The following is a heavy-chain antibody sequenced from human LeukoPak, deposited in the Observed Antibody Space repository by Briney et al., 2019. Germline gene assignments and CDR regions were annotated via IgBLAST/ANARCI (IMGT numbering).Heavy chain of an antibody. Sequence: PGGSLRLSCAASGFTFSNYSMNWVRQAPGKGLEWVSHVSTSSGSIYYADSVKGRFTISRDNAKNSLYLQMNSLRAEDTAVYYCARGGPPVGYRPPGFDYWGQGTLVTVSS. V-gene: IGHV3-48*01. CDR1: GFTFSNYS. CDR2: VSTSSGSI. CDR3: ARGGPPVGYRPPGFDY. J-gene: IGHJ4*02. D-gene: IGHD5-12*01.